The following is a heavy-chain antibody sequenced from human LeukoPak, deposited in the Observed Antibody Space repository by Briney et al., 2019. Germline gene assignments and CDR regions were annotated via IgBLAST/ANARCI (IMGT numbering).Heavy chain of an antibody. D-gene: IGHD4-17*01. CDR3: ARGPHFYGDYIRSFPDAFHL. CDR1: GESFSSYF. J-gene: IGHJ3*01. Sequence: SETLSLTCGVSGESFSSYFWSWIRQSPGEGLEWLGQIRHGGVTTYNPSLMGRVAISVDTSNNQFSLILTSVTAADTAVYYCARGPHFYGDYIRSFPDAFHLWGRGTVVSISS. CDR2: IRHGGVT. V-gene: IGHV4-34*01.